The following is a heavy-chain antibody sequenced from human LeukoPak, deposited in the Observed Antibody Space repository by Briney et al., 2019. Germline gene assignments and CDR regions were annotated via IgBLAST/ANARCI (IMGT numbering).Heavy chain of an antibody. CDR2: ISRSGSTK. CDR1: GFTFSDYN. Sequence: GGSLRLSCAASGFTFSDYNMRWIRQAPGKGLEWVSSISRSGSTKYYADSMKGRFTISRDNAKNSLYLQMNSLRAEDTAVYYCATGITMVRGVIAPYYMDVWGKGTTVTISS. CDR3: ATGITMVRGVIAPYYMDV. V-gene: IGHV3-11*04. D-gene: IGHD3-10*01. J-gene: IGHJ6*03.